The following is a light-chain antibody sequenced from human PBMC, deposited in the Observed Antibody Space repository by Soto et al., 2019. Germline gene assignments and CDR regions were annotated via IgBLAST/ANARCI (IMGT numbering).Light chain of an antibody. V-gene: IGKV3-15*01. CDR2: GAS. Sequence: DIVMTQSPATLSVSPGERATLSCRASQSVASNLAWYQQSPGQAPRLLIYGASTRATGLPVRFSRSGSGTEFTLTISSLQSEDFAVYYCHHCNHWPHTFGGGTKVEIK. CDR1: QSVASN. CDR3: HHCNHWPHT. J-gene: IGKJ4*01.